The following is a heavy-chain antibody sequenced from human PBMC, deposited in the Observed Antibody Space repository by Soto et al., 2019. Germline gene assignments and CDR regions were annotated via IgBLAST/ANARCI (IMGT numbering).Heavy chain of an antibody. D-gene: IGHD3-22*01. Sequence: EVQLLESGGGLVQPGGSLRLSCAASGFTFSSYAMSWVRQAPGKGLEWVSAISGSGGSTYYADSVKGRFTISRDNSKNTLYLQMNSLRAEDTAVYYCAKQGPYYYDSSGYYYSDYFDYWGQGTLVTVCS. CDR1: GFTFSSYA. CDR3: AKQGPYYYDSSGYYYSDYFDY. J-gene: IGHJ4*02. CDR2: ISGSGGST. V-gene: IGHV3-23*01.